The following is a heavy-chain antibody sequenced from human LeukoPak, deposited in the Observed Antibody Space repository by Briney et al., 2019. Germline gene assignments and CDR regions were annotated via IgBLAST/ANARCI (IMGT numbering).Heavy chain of an antibody. Sequence: GGSLRLSCAGSGFIFSSYAMSWVRQAPGKGLEWVSAMSGVGGNTFYTDSVRGRFTISRDNSKNTLYLQMNSLRAEDTAIHYCAKTSRWERDYFDYWGQGTLVTVSS. D-gene: IGHD5-24*01. CDR1: GFIFSSYA. V-gene: IGHV3-23*01. CDR3: AKTSRWERDYFDY. J-gene: IGHJ4*02. CDR2: MSGVGGNT.